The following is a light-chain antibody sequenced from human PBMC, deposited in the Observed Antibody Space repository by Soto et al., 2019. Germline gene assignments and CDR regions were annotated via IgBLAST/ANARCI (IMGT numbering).Light chain of an antibody. CDR3: SSYTSSSTPIV. J-gene: IGLJ1*01. Sequence: QSALTQPASVSGSPGQSITISCTGTSSDVGGYNYVSWYQQHPGKAPKLMIYEVSNRPSGVSNRFSGSKSGNTASLTISGLQAEDEADYYCSSYTSSSTPIVFGTGTKVT. CDR1: SSDVGGYNY. V-gene: IGLV2-14*01. CDR2: EVS.